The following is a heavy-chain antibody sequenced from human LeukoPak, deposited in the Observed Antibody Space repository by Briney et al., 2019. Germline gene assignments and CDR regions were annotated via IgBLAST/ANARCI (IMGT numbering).Heavy chain of an antibody. V-gene: IGHV4-59*08. CDR2: IYETGHT. J-gene: IGHJ4*02. CDR1: GGSINNYY. CDR3: ARHFLRGGFDS. Sequence: SETLSLTCTVSGGSINNYYWSWIRQPPGKGLEWMAYIYETGHTGYNPSLKTRVTISLDTSKNQFSLKLNSVTAADPAVYSCARHFLRGGFDSWGQGTLVAVSS.